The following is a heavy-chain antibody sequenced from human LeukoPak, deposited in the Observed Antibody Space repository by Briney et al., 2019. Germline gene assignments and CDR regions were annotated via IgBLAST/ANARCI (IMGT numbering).Heavy chain of an antibody. V-gene: IGHV4-34*01. CDR3: ARAHMYYDYIWGSYRRYYFDY. D-gene: IGHD3-16*02. CDR2: INHSGST. J-gene: IGHJ4*02. CDR1: GGSLSGYY. Sequence: SETLSLTCAVYGGSLSGYYWSWIRQPPGKGLEWIGEINHSGSTNYNPSPKSRVTISVDTSKNQFSLKLSSVTAADTAVYYCARAHMYYDYIWGSYRRYYFDYWGQGTLVTVSS.